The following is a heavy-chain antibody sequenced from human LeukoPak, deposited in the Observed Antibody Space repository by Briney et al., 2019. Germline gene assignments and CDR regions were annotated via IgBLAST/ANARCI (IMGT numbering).Heavy chain of an antibody. CDR3: AKDTQYDSSGPIRGYFDY. Sequence: GGSLRLSCVASGFAFSDYEMNWVRQAPGKGLEWVSGISWNSGSIGYADSVKGRFTISRDNAKNSLYLQMNSLRAEDTALYYCAKDTQYDSSGPIRGYFDYWGQGTLVTVSS. D-gene: IGHD3-22*01. CDR2: ISWNSGSI. V-gene: IGHV3-9*01. CDR1: GFAFSDYE. J-gene: IGHJ4*02.